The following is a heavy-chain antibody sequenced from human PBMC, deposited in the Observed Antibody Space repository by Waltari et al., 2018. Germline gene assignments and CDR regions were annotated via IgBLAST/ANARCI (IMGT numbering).Heavy chain of an antibody. D-gene: IGHD2-15*01. CDR1: GGSISSYY. CDR3: ARGMGLGYCSGGSCYKSLADV. CDR2: IYYSGST. J-gene: IGHJ6*04. V-gene: IGHV4-59*01. Sequence: QVQLQESGPGLVKPSETLSLTCTVSGGSISSYYWSWIRQPPGKGLEWIGYIYYSGSTTYNPSLKSRVTISVDTSKNQFSLKLSSVTAADTAVYYCARGMGLGYCSGGSCYKSLADVWGKGTTVTVSS.